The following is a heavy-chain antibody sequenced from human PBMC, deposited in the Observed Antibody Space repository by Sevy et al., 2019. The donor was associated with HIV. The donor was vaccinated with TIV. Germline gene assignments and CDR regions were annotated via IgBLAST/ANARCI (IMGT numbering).Heavy chain of an antibody. CDR1: GYSFITYW. V-gene: IGHV5-51*01. CDR3: ARLDYGDSDAFDI. D-gene: IGHD4-17*01. J-gene: IGHJ3*02. Sequence: GEALKISCKGSGYSFITYWIGWVRQMPGKGLEWVGLIFPADYNTRYRPSFQGQVTISADKSISTAYLQWSSLKASDTAMYYCARLDYGDSDAFDIWGQGTMVTVSS. CDR2: IFPADYNT.